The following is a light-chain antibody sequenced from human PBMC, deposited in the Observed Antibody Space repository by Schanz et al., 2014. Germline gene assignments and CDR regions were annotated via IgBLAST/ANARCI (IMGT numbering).Light chain of an antibody. CDR1: SSDVGGYNY. CDR2: DVS. CDR3: SSYAGTNNFGV. Sequence: QSALTQPASVSGSPGQSITISCTGTSSDVGGYNYVSWYQHHPGKAPKLMIYDVSNRPSGVSNRFSGSKSGNTASLTISGLQAEDEAEYYCSSYAGTNNFGVFGGGTKLTVL. V-gene: IGLV2-14*03. J-gene: IGLJ3*02.